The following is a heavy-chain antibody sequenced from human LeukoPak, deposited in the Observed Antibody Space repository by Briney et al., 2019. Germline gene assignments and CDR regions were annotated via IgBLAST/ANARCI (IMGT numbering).Heavy chain of an antibody. D-gene: IGHD2-15*01. V-gene: IGHV4-59*08. J-gene: IGHJ4*02. CDR2: IYYSRTT. CDR1: GASISSYY. Sequence: SETLSLTCTVSGASISSYYCSWIRQPPGKGLEWVGYIYYSRTTNYNPSLKSRLTTTVVTTKNQFSLKLLSVTAADAAVYYCARRPARIPLGLPYYWGQGTLVTVSS. CDR3: ARRPARIPLGLPYY.